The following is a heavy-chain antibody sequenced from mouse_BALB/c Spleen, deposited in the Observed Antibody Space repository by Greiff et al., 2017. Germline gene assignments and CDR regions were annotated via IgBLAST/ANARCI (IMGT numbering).Heavy chain of an antibody. V-gene: IGHV2-9*02. J-gene: IGHJ4*01. CDR2: IWAGGST. D-gene: IGHD2-1*01. CDR3: ASHYGNYVGYAMDY. Sequence: VQRVESGPGLVAPSQSLSITCTVSGFSLTSYGVHWVRQPPGKGLEWLGVIWAGGSTNYNSALMSRLSISKDNSKSQVFLKMNSLQTDDTAMYYCASHYGNYVGYAMDYWGQGTSVTVSS. CDR1: GFSLTSYG.